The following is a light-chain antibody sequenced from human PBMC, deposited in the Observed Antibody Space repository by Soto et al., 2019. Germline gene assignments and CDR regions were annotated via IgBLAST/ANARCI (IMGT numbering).Light chain of an antibody. CDR3: QQYNSYSPT. J-gene: IGKJ1*01. Sequence: DIQMTQSPSSLSASVGDTVTITCRASQSVSTWVAWYQQKPGKAPKLLIYDASSLESGVPSRFSGSGSGTELTLTISSLQAEDSATYYCQQYNSYSPTFGQGTKV. CDR2: DAS. CDR1: QSVSTW. V-gene: IGKV1-5*01.